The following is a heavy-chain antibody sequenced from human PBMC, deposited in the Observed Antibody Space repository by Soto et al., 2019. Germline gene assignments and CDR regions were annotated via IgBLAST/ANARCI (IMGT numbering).Heavy chain of an antibody. CDR1: GYSFSDYF. D-gene: IGHD1-26*01. CDR3: ARIKWGLNYYNGMDV. CDR2: INPKTAAT. J-gene: IGHJ6*02. V-gene: IGHV1-2*02. Sequence: ASVKISCKPSGYSFSDYFIQWVRQAPGQGLEWVAWINPKTAATNYAKKFQGRVSLTWDTSSTTAYMELTRLRPDDTAVYYCARIKWGLNYYNGMDVWGQGTTVTVSS.